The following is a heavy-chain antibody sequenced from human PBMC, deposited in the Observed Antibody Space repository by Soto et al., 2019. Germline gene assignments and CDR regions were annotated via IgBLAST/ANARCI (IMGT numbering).Heavy chain of an antibody. V-gene: IGHV1-18*01. Sequence: QVQLVQSGAEVKKAGASVKVSCKASGYTFTSYGISWVRQAPGQGLEWRGWISAYNGNTTSAQKLQGRVTMTTDTSTSTSYMELRSLRSDDTAVFYCARDAAISLDDYWGQGTQVTVSS. CDR1: GYTFTSYG. CDR2: ISAYNGNT. D-gene: IGHD3-16*01. CDR3: ARDAAISLDDY. J-gene: IGHJ4*02.